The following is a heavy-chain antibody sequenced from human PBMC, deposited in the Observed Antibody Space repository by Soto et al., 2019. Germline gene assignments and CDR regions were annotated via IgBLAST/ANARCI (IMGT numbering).Heavy chain of an antibody. J-gene: IGHJ4*02. CDR1: GDSISSHN. V-gene: IGHV4-59*11. CDR2: IYYTWST. Sequence: SETLSLICTVSGDSISSHNWSWIRQPPGKGLEWIGYIYYTWSTNYNPSLKSRVTTSVDTSKNELSLRLSSVTAAATAVYYCARESGENAFDLWGQGTLVTVSS. CDR3: ARESGENAFDL. D-gene: IGHD2-15*01.